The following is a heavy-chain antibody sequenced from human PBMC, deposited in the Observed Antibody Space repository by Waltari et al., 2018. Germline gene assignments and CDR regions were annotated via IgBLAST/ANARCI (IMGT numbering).Heavy chain of an antibody. V-gene: IGHV3-15*01. D-gene: IGHD3-10*01. J-gene: IGHJ4*02. CDR3: VRESFGNDI. CDR1: GYPFNAAG. CDR2: IKREIDGGTA. Sequence: QLVESGGGLVKPGESLRLSCVGSGYPFNAAGMRWVRQAPGKGLEWVGRIKREIDGGTAEYVESVKDRFTISRDDSKNTLYLQMNGLKSEDSAVYFCVRESFGNDIWGQGTLVTVSS.